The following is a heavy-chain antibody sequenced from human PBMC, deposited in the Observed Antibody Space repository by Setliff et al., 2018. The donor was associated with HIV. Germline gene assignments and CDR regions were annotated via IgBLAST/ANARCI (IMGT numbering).Heavy chain of an antibody. CDR2: IGTGGDT. CDR3: AKGGPWGSGYFDF. D-gene: IGHD7-27*01. CDR1: GFIFSSHD. V-gene: IGHV3-13*01. J-gene: IGHJ4*01. Sequence: GGSLRLSCEASGFIFSSHDFHWVRQAAAKGLEWVAAIGTGGDTYYVDSVKGRFTISRDNSRDTLYLQMNNLKAEDTAVYYCAKGGPWGSGYFDFWGHGTLVTVS.